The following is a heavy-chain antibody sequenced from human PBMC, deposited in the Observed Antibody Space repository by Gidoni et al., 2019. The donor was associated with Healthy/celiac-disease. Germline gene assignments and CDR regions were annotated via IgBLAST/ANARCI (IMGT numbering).Heavy chain of an antibody. CDR2: INPSGGST. CDR1: GYTFTSYY. J-gene: IGHJ4*02. Sequence: QVQLVQSGAEVKKPGASVKVSCKASGYTFTSYYMHWVRQAPGQGLEWMGIINPSGGSTSYAQKFQGRVTMTRDTSTSTVYMELSSLRSEDTAVYYCAREAIAVAGSNGQFDYWGQGTLVTVSS. V-gene: IGHV1-46*01. CDR3: AREAIAVAGSNGQFDY. D-gene: IGHD6-19*01.